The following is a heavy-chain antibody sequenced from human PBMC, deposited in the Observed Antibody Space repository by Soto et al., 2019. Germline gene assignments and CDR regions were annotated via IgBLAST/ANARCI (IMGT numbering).Heavy chain of an antibody. CDR1: GFTVSSNY. J-gene: IGHJ6*02. V-gene: IGHV3-53*01. D-gene: IGHD2-21*02. CDR3: ARGRAYCGGDFYYSAYYYRYGMDF. Sequence: PGGSLRLSCAASGFTVSSNYMSWVRQAPGKGLEWVSVIYSGGSTYYADSVKGRFTISRDNSKNTLYLQMNSLRAEDTAVYYCARGRAYCGGDFYYSAYYYRYGMDFWGQGTTVTVSS. CDR2: IYSGGST.